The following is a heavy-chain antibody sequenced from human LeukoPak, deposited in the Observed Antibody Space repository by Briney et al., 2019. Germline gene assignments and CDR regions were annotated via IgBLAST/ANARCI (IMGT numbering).Heavy chain of an antibody. CDR1: GGSFSGYY. D-gene: IGHD2-2*01. J-gene: IGHJ5*02. CDR2: INHSGST. V-gene: IGHV4-34*01. CDR3: ARGRVVVPAATNWFDP. Sequence: SQTLSLTCAVYGGSFSGYYWSWIRQPPGKGLEWIGEINHSGSTNYNPSLKSRVTISVDTSKNQFSLKLSSVTAADTAVYYCARGRVVVPAATNWFDPWGQGTLVTVSS.